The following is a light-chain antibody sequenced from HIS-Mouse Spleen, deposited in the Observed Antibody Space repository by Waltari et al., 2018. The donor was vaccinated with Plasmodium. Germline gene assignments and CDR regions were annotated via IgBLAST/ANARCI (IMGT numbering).Light chain of an antibody. J-gene: IGKJ4*01. Sequence: EIVLTQSPATLSLSPGERATLSCRASQSVSSYLAWYQQKPGQAPRLLIDDASNRATGIAARFSGSGSGKDFTLTISSLEPEDFAVYYCQQRSNWPPLTFGGGTKVEIK. CDR1: QSVSSY. CDR2: DAS. V-gene: IGKV3-11*01. CDR3: QQRSNWPPLT.